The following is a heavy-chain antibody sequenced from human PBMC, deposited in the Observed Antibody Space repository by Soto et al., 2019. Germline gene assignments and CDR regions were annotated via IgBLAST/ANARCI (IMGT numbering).Heavy chain of an antibody. CDR2: IIPIFGTA. D-gene: IGHD6-13*01. J-gene: IGHJ6*02. CDR3: ARVLRDSSSWSPYYYGMDV. V-gene: IGHV1-69*13. Sequence: EASVKVSCKASGGTFSSYAISWVRQAPGQGLEWMGGIIPIFGTANYAQKFQGRVTITADESTSTAYMELSSLRSEDTAVYYCARVLRDSSSWSPYYYGMDVWRQGTTVTVSS. CDR1: GGTFSSYA.